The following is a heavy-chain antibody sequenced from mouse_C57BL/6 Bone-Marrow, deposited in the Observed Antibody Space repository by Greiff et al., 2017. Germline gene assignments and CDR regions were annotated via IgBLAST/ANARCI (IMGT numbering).Heavy chain of an antibody. D-gene: IGHD3-2*02. V-gene: IGHV1-64*01. CDR3: ARKDSSGYGRAY. Sequence: QVQLQQPGAELVKPGASVKLSCKASGYTFTSYWMHWVKQRPGQGLEWIGMIHPNSGSTNYNEKFKSKATLTVDKSSSTAYMQLSSLTSEDSAVYYCARKDSSGYGRAYWGQGTLVTVSA. CDR2: IHPNSGST. CDR1: GYTFTSYW. J-gene: IGHJ3*01.